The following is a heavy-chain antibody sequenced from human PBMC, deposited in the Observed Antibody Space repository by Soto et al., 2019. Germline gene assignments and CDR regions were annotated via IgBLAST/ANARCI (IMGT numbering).Heavy chain of an antibody. CDR3: ARRGVRRVRIAAVGTAFDX. CDR2: IYPGDSDT. CDR1: GYSFTSYW. J-gene: IGHJ3*02. V-gene: IGHV5-51*01. Sequence: GESLKISCKGSGYSFTSYWIGWVRQMPGKGLEWMVIIYPGDSDTRYGPSFQGQVTISAYKSIITAYLQWSSLKASDTAMYYCARRGVRRVRIAAVGTAFDXWGQGTMVTVS. D-gene: IGHD6-13*01.